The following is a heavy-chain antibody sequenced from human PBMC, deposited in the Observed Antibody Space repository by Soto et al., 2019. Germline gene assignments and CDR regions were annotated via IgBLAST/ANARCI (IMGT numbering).Heavy chain of an antibody. D-gene: IGHD2-15*01. V-gene: IGHV3-21*01. CDR3: ARVRSGGSGYFDY. Sequence: PGGSLRLSCAASGFTFRIYTMTWVRQAPGKGLEWVSSISDTSSHIYYSDSVEGRFTVSRDNAKNSLYLQVHSLRAEDTAVYYCARVRSGGSGYFDYWGQGTLVTVSS. J-gene: IGHJ4*02. CDR1: GFTFRIYT. CDR2: ISDTSSHI.